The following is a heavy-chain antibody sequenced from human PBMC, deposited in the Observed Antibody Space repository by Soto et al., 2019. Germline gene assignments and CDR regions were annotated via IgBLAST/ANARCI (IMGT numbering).Heavy chain of an antibody. V-gene: IGHV1-2*02. CDR1: AYTFTDYY. CDR2: INPNSGGS. CDR3: ARALPEIRMMEGGSFDP. D-gene: IGHD1-1*01. Sequence: ASVKVSCKASAYTFTDYYIHWVRQAPRQGLEWMGWINPNSGGSYFAQKFLGRVTMTRDTSITTAYMELSRLRSDDTAVYYCARALPEIRMMEGGSFDPWGQGTVVTVSS. J-gene: IGHJ5*02.